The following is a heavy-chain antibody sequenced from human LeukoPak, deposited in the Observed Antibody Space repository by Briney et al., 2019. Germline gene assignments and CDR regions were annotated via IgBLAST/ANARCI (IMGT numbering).Heavy chain of an antibody. D-gene: IGHD3-9*01. CDR3: ARDPPRRYYDILTGYYKDIHHNWFDP. J-gene: IGHJ5*02. Sequence: SETLSLTCTVSGGSISSSSYYWGWIRQPPGKGLEWIGSIYYSGSTYYNPSLKSRVTISVDTSKNQFSLKLSSVTAADTAVYYCARDPPRRYYDILTGYYKDIHHNWFDPWGQGTLVTVSS. V-gene: IGHV4-39*07. CDR2: IYYSGST. CDR1: GGSISSSSYY.